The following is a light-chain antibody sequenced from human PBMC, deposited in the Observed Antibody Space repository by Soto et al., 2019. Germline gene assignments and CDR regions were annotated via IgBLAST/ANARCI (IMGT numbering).Light chain of an antibody. V-gene: IGKV3-11*01. CDR2: DAY. J-gene: IGKJ4*01. CDR1: QSVGSY. Sequence: EIVMTQSPATLSVSPGERATLSCRASQSVGSYLAWYQQKPGQAPRLLIYDAYNRATGIPARFSGSGSGTDFTLTISSLEPEDSAVYFCQQRSSWLTFGGGTKVDI. CDR3: QQRSSWLT.